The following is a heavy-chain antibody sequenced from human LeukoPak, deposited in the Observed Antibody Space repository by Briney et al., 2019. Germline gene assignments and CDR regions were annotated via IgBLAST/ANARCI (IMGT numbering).Heavy chain of an antibody. J-gene: IGHJ6*02. CDR1: GFTFSTYT. CDR2: IGSSGSGI. Sequence: GGSLRLSCAASGFTFSTYTMYWVRHPPGTRLEWVSIIGSSGSGIHYADSVKGRFTISRDNSNNTLYLQMNSLRAEDTAVYYCARDAVDTANAVWGQGTTVTVSS. CDR3: ARDAVDTANAV. V-gene: IGHV3-23*01. D-gene: IGHD5-18*01.